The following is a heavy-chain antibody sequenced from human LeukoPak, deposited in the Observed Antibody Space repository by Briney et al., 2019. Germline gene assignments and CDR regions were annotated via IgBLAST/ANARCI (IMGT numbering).Heavy chain of an antibody. CDR1: GASITGYC. Sequence: SETQSLTCTVSGASITGYCWSWIRQPPGKGLEWIGYIYDSGSTNYNPSLNSRATISVDTSKNQLSLNLSSVTAADTAVYYCARATWGNLPNFWGQGNLVTVSS. D-gene: IGHD4-23*01. J-gene: IGHJ4*02. V-gene: IGHV4-59*08. CDR2: IYDSGST. CDR3: ARATWGNLPNF.